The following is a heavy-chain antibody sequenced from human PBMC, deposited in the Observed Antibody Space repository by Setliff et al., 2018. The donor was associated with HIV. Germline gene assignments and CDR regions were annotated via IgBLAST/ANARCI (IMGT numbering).Heavy chain of an antibody. J-gene: IGHJ4*02. CDR2: IYWDDDK. D-gene: IGHD2-2*01. CDR3: AHSLYCSSSNCSGLLFDY. V-gene: IGHV2-5*08. Sequence: SGPTLVNPTQTLTLTCTFSGFSLSTNGMCVTWIRQPPGKALEWLALIYWDDDKRYRSSLKSRLTITKDTSKNQVVLTMTNMDPVDTATYYCAHSLYCSSSNCSGLLFDYWGQGTLVTVSS. CDR1: GFSLSTNGMC.